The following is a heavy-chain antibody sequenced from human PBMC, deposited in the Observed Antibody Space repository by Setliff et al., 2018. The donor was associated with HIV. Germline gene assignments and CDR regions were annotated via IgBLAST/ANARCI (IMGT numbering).Heavy chain of an antibody. V-gene: IGHV4-38-2*02. J-gene: IGHJ4*02. CDR3: ARERRWNYYDSSGYSDFDY. CDR1: GFSISNNYY. D-gene: IGHD3-22*01. Sequence: SETLSLTCAVSGFSISNNYYWGWIRQSPGKGLEWIGSMHHSGGTYYNPSLKTRVTISLDTSKNQFSLNLSSVTAADTAVYYCARERRWNYYDSSGYSDFDYWGQGTLVTVSS. CDR2: MHHSGGT.